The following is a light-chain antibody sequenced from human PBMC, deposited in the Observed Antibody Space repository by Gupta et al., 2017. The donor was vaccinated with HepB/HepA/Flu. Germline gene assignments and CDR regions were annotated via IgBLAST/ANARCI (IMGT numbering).Light chain of an antibody. CDR3: SSYTRSRSLV. J-gene: IGLJ2*01. CDR2: DVS. V-gene: IGLV2-14*03. Sequence: SALPQPASVSGSPGQSITISCTGTTSDVGGYNYVSWYQQHPAKAPKLRIYDVSNRPAGVSDRFSGYKSGNTASLTISGLQAEDEGDYYCSSYTRSRSLVFGGGTKLTVL. CDR1: TSDVGGYNY.